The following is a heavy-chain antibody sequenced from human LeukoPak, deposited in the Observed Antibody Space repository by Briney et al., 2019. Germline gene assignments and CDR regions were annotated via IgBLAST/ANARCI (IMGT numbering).Heavy chain of an antibody. J-gene: IGHJ4*02. V-gene: IGHV4-38-2*02. CDR3: ARNSGSYWGETFDY. Sequence: PSETLSLTCTVSGYSISSGYYWGWIRQPPGKGLEWIGSIYHSGSTYYNPSLKSRVTISVDTSKNQFSLKLSSVTAADTAVYYCARNSGSYWGETFDYWGRGTLVTVSS. CDR2: IYHSGST. CDR1: GYSISSGYY. D-gene: IGHD1-26*01.